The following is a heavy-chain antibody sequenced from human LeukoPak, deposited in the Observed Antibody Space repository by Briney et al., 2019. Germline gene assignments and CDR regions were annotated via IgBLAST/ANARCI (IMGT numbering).Heavy chain of an antibody. Sequence: SETLSLTCTVSGYSISSGYYWGWIRQPPGKGLEWIGSIYHSGSTYYNPSLKSRVTISVDTSKNQFSLKLSSVTAADTAVYYCARANSELYGSGSYYKKMYYFDYWGQGTLVTVSS. CDR1: GYSISSGYY. D-gene: IGHD3-10*01. J-gene: IGHJ4*02. CDR2: IYHSGST. CDR3: ARANSELYGSGSYYKKMYYFDY. V-gene: IGHV4-38-2*02.